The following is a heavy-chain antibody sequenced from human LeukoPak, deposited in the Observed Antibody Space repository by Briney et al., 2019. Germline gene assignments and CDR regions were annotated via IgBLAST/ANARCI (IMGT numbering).Heavy chain of an antibody. V-gene: IGHV1-18*01. CDR2: ISAYNGNT. J-gene: IGHJ4*02. CDR1: GYTFTSYG. Sequence: ASVKVSCKASGYTFTSYGISWMRQAPGQGLEWMGWISAYNGNTNYAQKLQGRVTMTTDTSTSTAYMELRSLRSDDTAVYYCARDRRYYYDSSGGTGDYWGQGTLVTVSS. D-gene: IGHD3-22*01. CDR3: ARDRRYYYDSSGGTGDY.